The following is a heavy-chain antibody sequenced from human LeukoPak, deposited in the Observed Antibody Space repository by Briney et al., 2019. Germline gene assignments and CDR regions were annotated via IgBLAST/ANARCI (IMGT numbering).Heavy chain of an antibody. D-gene: IGHD3-10*01. Sequence: SETLSLTCTVSGGSISSYYWSWIRQPPGKGLEWIGYIYYSGSTNYNPSLKSRFAISVDTSKNQFSLKLSSVTAADTAVYYCARGPPGGQFDPWGQGTLVTVSS. CDR3: ARGPPGGQFDP. CDR2: IYYSGST. J-gene: IGHJ5*02. CDR1: GGSISSYY. V-gene: IGHV4-59*01.